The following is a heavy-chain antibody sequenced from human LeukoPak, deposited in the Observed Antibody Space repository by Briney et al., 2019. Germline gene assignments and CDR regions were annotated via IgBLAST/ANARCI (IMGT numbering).Heavy chain of an antibody. Sequence: QTLSLTCTVSGGSISSGDYYWRWLRQPPGRGLEWIGYIYYIGSTYYNPSLKSRDTISVDTSKNQFSLKLSSVTAADTAVYYCASWTTVSLNFDYWGQGTLVTVSS. CDR1: GGSISSGDYY. V-gene: IGHV4-30-4*08. CDR3: ASWTTVSLNFDY. D-gene: IGHD4-11*01. CDR2: IYYIGST. J-gene: IGHJ4*02.